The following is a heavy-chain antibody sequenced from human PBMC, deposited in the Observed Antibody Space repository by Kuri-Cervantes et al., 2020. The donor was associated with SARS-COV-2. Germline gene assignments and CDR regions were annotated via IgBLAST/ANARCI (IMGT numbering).Heavy chain of an antibody. J-gene: IGHJ4*02. V-gene: IGHV3-23*01. CDR2: ISGSGGST. Sequence: GGSLRLSCAASGFTFSSYAMSWVRQAPGKGLEWVSAISGSGGSTYYADSVKGRFTISRDNSKNTLYLQMNSLRAEDTAVYYCARVYCSGGSCYSLDYWGQGTLVTVSS. CDR1: GFTFSSYA. CDR3: ARVYCSGGSCYSLDY. D-gene: IGHD2-15*01.